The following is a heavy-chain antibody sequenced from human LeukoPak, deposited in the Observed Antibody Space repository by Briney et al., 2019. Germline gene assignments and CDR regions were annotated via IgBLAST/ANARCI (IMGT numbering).Heavy chain of an antibody. J-gene: IGHJ4*02. V-gene: IGHV3-7*02. CDR3: ARPLHTSGWYWFY. CDR2: IKKDGSEK. D-gene: IGHD6-19*01. Sequence: GESLRLSCVVSGFTFSDYWMTWVRQAPGKGLEWVANIKKDGSEKYYVDSVKGRFTISRDNAKNSLYLQMNSLRAEDTAVYYCARPLHTSGWYWFYWGQGTLVTVSS. CDR1: GFTFSDYW.